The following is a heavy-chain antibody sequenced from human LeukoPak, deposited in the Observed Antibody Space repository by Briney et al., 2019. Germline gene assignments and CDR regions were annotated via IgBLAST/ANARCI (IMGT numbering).Heavy chain of an antibody. J-gene: IGHJ4*02. CDR3: ARAYSDLIYVY. Sequence: GGSLRLSCAASGFTVSNNYMSWVSQAPGKGLEWVSVLYSGGNTYYADSVKGRFTISRDNSKNTLYLQMNSLRSEDTAVYYCARAYSDLIYVYWGQGTLVTVSS. CDR2: LYSGGNT. CDR1: GFTVSNNY. V-gene: IGHV3-66*01. D-gene: IGHD3-16*01.